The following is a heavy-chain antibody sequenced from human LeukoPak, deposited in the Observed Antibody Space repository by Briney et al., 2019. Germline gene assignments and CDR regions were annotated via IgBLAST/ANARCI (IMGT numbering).Heavy chain of an antibody. Sequence: ASVKVSCKASGYTFTGYYMHWVQQAPGQGLEWMGWINPNSGGTNYAQKFQGRVTVTRDTSISTAYMELSRLRSDDTAVYYCARDCGELRGMDVWGQGTMVTVSS. V-gene: IGHV1-2*02. CDR3: ARDCGELRGMDV. CDR2: INPNSGGT. D-gene: IGHD1-7*01. J-gene: IGHJ6*02. CDR1: GYTFTGYY.